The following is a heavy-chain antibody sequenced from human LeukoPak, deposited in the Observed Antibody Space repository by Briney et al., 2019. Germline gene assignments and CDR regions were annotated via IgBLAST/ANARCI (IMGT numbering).Heavy chain of an antibody. J-gene: IGHJ3*02. CDR3: ARADCSSTSCLHAFDI. CDR1: GYTFIGYY. CDR2: INPNSGGT. Sequence: GASVKVSCKASGYTFIGYYMHWVRQAPGQGLEWVGRINPNSGGTNYAQKFQGRVTMTRDTSISTAYMELSRLRSDDTAVYYCARADCSSTSCLHAFDIWGRGTMVTVSS. D-gene: IGHD2-2*01. V-gene: IGHV1-2*06.